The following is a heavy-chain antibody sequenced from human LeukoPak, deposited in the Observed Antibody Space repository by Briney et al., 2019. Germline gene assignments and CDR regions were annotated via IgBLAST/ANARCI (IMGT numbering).Heavy chain of an antibody. D-gene: IGHD3-3*01. J-gene: IGHJ4*02. V-gene: IGHV1-24*01. CDR3: ATTAAFWSGYTHFDY. Sequence: ASVKVSCKVSGYTLTELSMHWVRQAPGKGLEWMGGFDPEDGETIYAQKFQGRVTMTGDTSTDTAYMELSSLRSEDTAVYYCATTAAFWSGYTHFDYWGQGTLVTVSS. CDR1: GYTLTELS. CDR2: FDPEDGET.